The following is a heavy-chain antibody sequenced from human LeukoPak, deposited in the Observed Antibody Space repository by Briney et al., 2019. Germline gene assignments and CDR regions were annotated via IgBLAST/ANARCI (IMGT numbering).Heavy chain of an antibody. V-gene: IGHV3-73*01. J-gene: IGHJ4*02. CDR3: ATSSNAYNDH. Sequence: GGSLRLSCAASGFTFSGFSLHWVRQASGKGLEWVGRIRNKANNYATTYAASVRGRFTISRDDSKNTAYLQMNSLKTEDTALYYCATSSNAYNDHWGQGTLVTVSS. CDR1: GFTFSGFS. CDR2: IRNKANNYAT. D-gene: IGHD5-24*01.